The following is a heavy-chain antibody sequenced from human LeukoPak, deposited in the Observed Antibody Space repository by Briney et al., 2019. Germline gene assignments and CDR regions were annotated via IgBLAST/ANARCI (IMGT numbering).Heavy chain of an antibody. CDR3: ANEQQLRSGTTPSDY. V-gene: IGHV3-30*18. J-gene: IGHJ4*02. D-gene: IGHD6-13*01. Sequence: PGRSLRLSCAASGFTFSSYGMHWVRQAPGKGLEWVAVISYDGSNKYYADSVKDRFTISRDNSKNTLYLQMNSLRAEDTAVYYCANEQQLRSGTTPSDYWGQGTLVTVSS. CDR2: ISYDGSNK. CDR1: GFTFSSYG.